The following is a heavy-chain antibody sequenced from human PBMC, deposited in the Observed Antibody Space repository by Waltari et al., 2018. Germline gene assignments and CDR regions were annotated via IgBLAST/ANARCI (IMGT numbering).Heavy chain of an antibody. Sequence: QVQLQESGPGLVKPSQTLSLTCTVSGGSISSGSYYWSWIRQPAGKGLEWIGRIYTSGGTNSNPSLKSVVTISVDTSKNQFSLKLSSVTAADTAVYYCARIAYDPLGYYYYMDVWGKGTTVTVSS. V-gene: IGHV4-61*02. J-gene: IGHJ6*03. CDR3: ARIAYDPLGYYYYMDV. CDR1: GGSISSGSYY. D-gene: IGHD3-22*01. CDR2: IYTSGGT.